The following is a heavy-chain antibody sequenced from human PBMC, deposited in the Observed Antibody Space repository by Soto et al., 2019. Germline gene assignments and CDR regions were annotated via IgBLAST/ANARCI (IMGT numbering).Heavy chain of an antibody. J-gene: IGHJ5*02. CDR2: IDPRDSYT. CDR3: ARLYCSSSTCDSWFDH. Sequence: XESLNISCTGFGYTFTTFWISWVRQMPGRGLEWMGRIDPRDSYTNYSPSFQGHVTISVDKSISTAYLQWGSLKASDTAMYYCARLYCSSSTCDSWFDHWGQGTLVTVSS. CDR1: GYTFTTFW. V-gene: IGHV5-10-1*01. D-gene: IGHD2-2*01.